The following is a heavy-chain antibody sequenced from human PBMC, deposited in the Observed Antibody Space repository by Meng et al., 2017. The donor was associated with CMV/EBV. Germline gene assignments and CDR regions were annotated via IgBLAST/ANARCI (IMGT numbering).Heavy chain of an antibody. Sequence: GESLKISCAASGFTFSSYWMSWIRQAPGKGLEWVANIKQDGSEKYYVDSVKGRFTISRDNAKNSLYLQMNSLRAEDTAVYYCARGDVPAPPLPYYYGMDVWGQGTTVTVSS. CDR2: IKQDGSEK. CDR1: GFTFSSYW. J-gene: IGHJ6*02. D-gene: IGHD2-2*01. V-gene: IGHV3-7*01. CDR3: ARGDVPAPPLPYYYGMDV.